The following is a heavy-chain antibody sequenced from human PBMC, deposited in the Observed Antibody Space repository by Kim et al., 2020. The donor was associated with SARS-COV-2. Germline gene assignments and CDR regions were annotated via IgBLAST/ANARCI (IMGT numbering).Heavy chain of an antibody. J-gene: IGHJ4*02. CDR3: ARGFIRYFDWLFFDY. V-gene: IGHV4-39*01. D-gene: IGHD3-9*01. Sequence: PSLKGRVTISVDTSKNQFSRKLSSVTAADTAVYYCARGFIRYFDWLFFDYWGQGTLVTVSS.